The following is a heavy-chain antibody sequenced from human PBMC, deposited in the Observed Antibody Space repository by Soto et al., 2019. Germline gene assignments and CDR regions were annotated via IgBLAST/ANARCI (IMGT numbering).Heavy chain of an antibody. CDR3: AKVRNYDGPGSYSL. Sequence: PGGSLRLACAASGFTFSSYAMSWVRQAPGKGLEWVSAISGSGGSTYYADSVKGRFTISRDNSKNTLYLQMNSLRAEDTAVYYCAKVRNYDGPGSYSLWGQGTLVTVSS. CDR2: ISGSGGST. J-gene: IGHJ4*02. D-gene: IGHD3-10*01. CDR1: GFTFSSYA. V-gene: IGHV3-23*01.